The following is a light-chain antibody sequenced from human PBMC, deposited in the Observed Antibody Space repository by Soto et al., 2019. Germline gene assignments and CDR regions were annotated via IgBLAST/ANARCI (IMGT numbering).Light chain of an antibody. J-gene: IGKJ2*01. Sequence: AIQMTQFPASLSASVGDRVTITCRASQGIRDELGWYQQKPGKAPKLLIYGASRLESGVPSRFSGSGSGTDFSLTIYSLRPEDSGTYFCLQDYNYPRTFGQGTKLQIK. CDR1: QGIRDE. V-gene: IGKV1-6*01. CDR3: LQDYNYPRT. CDR2: GAS.